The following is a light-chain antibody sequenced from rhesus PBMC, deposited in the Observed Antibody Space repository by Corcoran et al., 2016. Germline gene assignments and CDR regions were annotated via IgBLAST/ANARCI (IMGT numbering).Light chain of an antibody. Sequence: DIQMTQSPSSLSASVGDTVTITCRASQGISSYLAWYQQQPGKAPNPLIYYASNLESGVPSRFSGSGSGTAFTLTISSLQPEDFATYYCPQYNSAPPTFGGGTKVEIK. CDR1: QGISSY. V-gene: IGKV1-37*01. CDR2: YAS. CDR3: PQYNSAPPT. J-gene: IGKJ4*01.